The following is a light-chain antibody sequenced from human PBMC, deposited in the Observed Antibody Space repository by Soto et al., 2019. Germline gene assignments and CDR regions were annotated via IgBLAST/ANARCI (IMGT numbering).Light chain of an antibody. J-gene: IGLJ7*01. Sequence: QSALTQPASVSESPGQSITISCTGTSSDVGGYNSVSWYQQHPGKAPRLMIYEVSNRPSEISNRFSGSKSGNTASLTISGLQAEDEADYYCSSYTTMNTLVFGGGTQLTVL. CDR3: SSYTTMNTLV. CDR1: SSDVGGYNS. V-gene: IGLV2-14*01. CDR2: EVS.